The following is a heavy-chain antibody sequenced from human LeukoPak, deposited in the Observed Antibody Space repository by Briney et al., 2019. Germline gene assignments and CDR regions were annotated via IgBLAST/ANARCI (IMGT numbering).Heavy chain of an antibody. CDR3: ATWPPHSGWCHWFDP. CDR2: FDPEDGEI. J-gene: IGHJ5*02. CDR1: GYTLTELS. Sequence: ASVKVSCKVSGYTLTELSMHWVRQAPGKGLEWMGGFDPEDGEIIYAQKFQGRVTMTEDTSTDTAYMELSSLRSEDTAVYYCATWPPHSGWCHWFDPWGQGTLVSVSS. D-gene: IGHD6-19*01. V-gene: IGHV1-24*01.